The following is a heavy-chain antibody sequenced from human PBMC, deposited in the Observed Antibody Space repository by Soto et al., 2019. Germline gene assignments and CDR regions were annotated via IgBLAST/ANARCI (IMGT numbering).Heavy chain of an antibody. V-gene: IGHV4-30-4*01. CDR2: IYYSGST. CDR1: GGSISSGDYY. D-gene: IGHD3-10*01. CDR3: ARGDGSGSYYMYYYYGMDV. Sequence: PSETLSLTCTVSGGSISSGDYYWSWIRQPPGKGLEWIGYIYYSGSTYYNPSLKSRVTISVDTSKNQFSLKLSSVTAADTAVYYCARGDGSGSYYMYYYYGMDVWGQGTTVTVSS. J-gene: IGHJ6*02.